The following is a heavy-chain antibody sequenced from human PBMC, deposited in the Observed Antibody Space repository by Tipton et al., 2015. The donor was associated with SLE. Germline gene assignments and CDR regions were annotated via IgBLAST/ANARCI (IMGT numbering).Heavy chain of an antibody. Sequence: TLSLTCSVSGASISSNYWSWIRQSPGKGLEWIGYMYYSGSITYNPSLKSRVTISVDTSKNQFSLKLSSVTAADTAVYFCARDGSPGWFDPWGQGTLVTVSS. D-gene: IGHD1-26*01. J-gene: IGHJ5*02. CDR1: GASISSNY. V-gene: IGHV4-59*01. CDR3: ARDGSPGWFDP. CDR2: MYYSGSI.